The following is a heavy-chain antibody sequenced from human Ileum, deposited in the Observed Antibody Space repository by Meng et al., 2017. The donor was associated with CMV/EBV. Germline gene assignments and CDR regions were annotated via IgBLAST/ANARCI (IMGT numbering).Heavy chain of an antibody. Sequence: GESLKISCAASGFNFNNYYMHWVRQVPGKGLLWVARLNPDGTDALYADSVEGRFSISRDNVNNTLYLQMTSLRAEDTALYYCATGSGSPWRYWGQGTPVTGAS. D-gene: IGHD3-3*01. V-gene: IGHV3-74*01. CDR2: LNPDGTDA. CDR3: ATGSGSPWRY. CDR1: GFNFNNYY. J-gene: IGHJ4*02.